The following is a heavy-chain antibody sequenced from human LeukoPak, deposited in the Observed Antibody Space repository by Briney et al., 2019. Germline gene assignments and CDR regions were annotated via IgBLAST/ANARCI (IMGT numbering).Heavy chain of an antibody. Sequence: PGGSLRLSCAASGFTFSSYSMNCVRRAPGKGLEWVSSISSSGSYIYYADSVKGRFTISRDNANKSLYLQLNSLRAEDTAVYFCAREPIYGLNFDYWGQGTLVTVSS. CDR1: GFTFSSYS. CDR2: ISSSGSYI. CDR3: AREPIYGLNFDY. D-gene: IGHD2/OR15-2a*01. J-gene: IGHJ4*02. V-gene: IGHV3-21*01.